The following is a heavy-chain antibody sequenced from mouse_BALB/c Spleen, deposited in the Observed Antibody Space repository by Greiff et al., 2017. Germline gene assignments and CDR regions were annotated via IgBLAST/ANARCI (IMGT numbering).Heavy chain of an antibody. CDR2: ISYSGST. CDR3: ARIPYYYGSSYDGY. D-gene: IGHD1-1*01. V-gene: IGHV3-2*02. J-gene: IGHJ2*01. CDR1: GYSITSDYA. Sequence: EVKLQESGPGLVKPSQSLSLTCTVTGYSITSDYAWNWIRQFPGNQLEWMGYISYSGSTSYNPSLKSRISITRDTSKNQFFLQLNSVTTEDTATYYCARIPYYYGSSYDGYWGQGTTLTVSS.